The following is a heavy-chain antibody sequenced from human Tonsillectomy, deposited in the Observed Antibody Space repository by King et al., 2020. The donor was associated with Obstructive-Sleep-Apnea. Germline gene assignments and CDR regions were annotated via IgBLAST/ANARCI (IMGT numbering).Heavy chain of an antibody. CDR2: IYYSGST. J-gene: IGHJ4*02. V-gene: IGHV4-30-4*01. Sequence: VQLQESGPGLVKPSETLSLTCTVSGGSISSGDYYWSGIRQPPGKGLEWIGYIYYSGSTYYNPSLKSRVTISVDTSKNQFSLKLSSVTAADTAVYYCARERGITMIVGAYYFDYWGQGTLVTVSS. D-gene: IGHD3-22*01. CDR1: GGSISSGDYY. CDR3: ARERGITMIVGAYYFDY.